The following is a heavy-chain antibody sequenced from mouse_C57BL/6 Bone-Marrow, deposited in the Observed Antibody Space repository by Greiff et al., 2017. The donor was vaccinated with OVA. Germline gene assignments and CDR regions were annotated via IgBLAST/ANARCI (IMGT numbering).Heavy chain of an antibody. V-gene: IGHV5-17*01. CDR1: GFTFSDYG. Sequence: DVKLVESGGGLVKPGGSLKLSCAASGFTFSDYGMHWVRQAPEKGLEWVAYISSGSSTIYYADTVKGRFTISRDNAKNTLFLQMTSLRSEDTAMYYCARLYGSSYWYFDVWGTGTTVTVSS. CDR2: ISSGSSTI. CDR3: ARLYGSSYWYFDV. D-gene: IGHD1-1*01. J-gene: IGHJ1*03.